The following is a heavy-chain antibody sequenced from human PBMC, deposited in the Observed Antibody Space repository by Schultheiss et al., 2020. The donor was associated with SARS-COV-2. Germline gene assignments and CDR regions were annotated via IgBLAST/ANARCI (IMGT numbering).Heavy chain of an antibody. J-gene: IGHJ6*03. Sequence: GGSLRLSCAASGFTFSSYAMSWVRQAPGKGLEWVSSISSSSSYIYYADSVKGRFTISRDNAKNSLYLQMNSLRAEDTAVYYCARDRTPAPDYYMDVWGKGTTVTVSS. CDR1: GFTFSSYA. V-gene: IGHV3-21*01. D-gene: IGHD1-1*01. CDR3: ARDRTPAPDYYMDV. CDR2: ISSSSSYI.